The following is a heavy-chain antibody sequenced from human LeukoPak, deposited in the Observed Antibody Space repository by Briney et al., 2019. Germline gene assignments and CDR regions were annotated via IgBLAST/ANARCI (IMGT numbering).Heavy chain of an antibody. Sequence: SETLSLTCAVYGGSFSGYYWRWIRQPPGKGLEWIGEINDSGSTNYNPSLKSRVTLSVDTSQNQFSLRLSSVTAADTAVYYCARGPPTEAHAFNIWGQGTMVTVSS. CDR2: INDSGST. J-gene: IGHJ3*02. CDR1: GGSFSGYY. D-gene: IGHD1-14*01. CDR3: ARGPPTEAHAFNI. V-gene: IGHV4-34*01.